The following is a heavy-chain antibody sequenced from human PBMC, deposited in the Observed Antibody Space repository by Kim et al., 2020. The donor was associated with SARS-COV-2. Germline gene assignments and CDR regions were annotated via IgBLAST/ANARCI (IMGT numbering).Heavy chain of an antibody. CDR3: ARHDRRHMGLTEEFDF. J-gene: IGHJ4*01. CDR2: VYPHDSET. CDR1: GYTFTNYW. D-gene: IGHD1-26*01. V-gene: IGHV5-51*01. Sequence: GESLKISCQASGYTFTNYWIGWVRQMPGKGLEWIGIVYPHDSETFYSPSFQGRVTISADKSIDTVYLQWASLQAADTAIYYCARHDRRHMGLTEEFDFWG.